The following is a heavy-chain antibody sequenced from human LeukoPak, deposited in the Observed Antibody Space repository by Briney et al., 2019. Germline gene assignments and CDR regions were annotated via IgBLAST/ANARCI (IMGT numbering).Heavy chain of an antibody. V-gene: IGHV4-61*08. D-gene: IGHD4-17*01. CDR3: ARDLDGDYLFDY. Sequence: PSETLSLTCAVSGGSISSGGYSWSWIRQPPGKGLEWIGYIYYSGSTNYNPSLKSRVTISVDTSKNQFSLKLSSVTAADTAVYYCARDLDGDYLFDYWGQGTLVTVSS. CDR2: IYYSGST. J-gene: IGHJ4*02. CDR1: GGSISSGGYS.